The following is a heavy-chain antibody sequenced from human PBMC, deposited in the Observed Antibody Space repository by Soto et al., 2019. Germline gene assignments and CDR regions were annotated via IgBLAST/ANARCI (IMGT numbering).Heavy chain of an antibody. CDR3: ARIRGYCSGVPGFRGAYYFDY. CDR2: IDWDDDK. J-gene: IGHJ4*02. Sequence: SGPTLVNPTQTLTLTCTFSGFSLSTSGMCVSWIRQPPGKALEWLALIDWDDDKYYSTSLKTRLTISKDTSKNQVVLTMTNMDPVDTATYYCARIRGYCSGVPGFRGAYYFDYWGQGTLVTVSS. CDR1: GFSLSTSGMC. D-gene: IGHD2-15*01. V-gene: IGHV2-70*01.